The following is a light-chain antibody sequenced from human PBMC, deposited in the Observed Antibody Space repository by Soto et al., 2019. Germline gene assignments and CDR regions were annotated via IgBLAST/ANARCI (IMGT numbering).Light chain of an antibody. Sequence: DIQITHSPSTLSASVLYRVTITCRASQSISSWLAWYQQKPGKAPKLLIYKASSLESGVPSRFSGSGSGTEFTLTISSLQPDDFATYYCQQYNSYPWTFGQGTKVDIK. CDR1: QSISSW. V-gene: IGKV1-5*03. J-gene: IGKJ1*01. CDR3: QQYNSYPWT. CDR2: KAS.